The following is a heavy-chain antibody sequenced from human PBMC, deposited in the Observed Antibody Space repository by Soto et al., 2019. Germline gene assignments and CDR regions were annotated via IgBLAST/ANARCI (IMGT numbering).Heavy chain of an antibody. J-gene: IGHJ4*02. CDR1: GYTFTSKH. D-gene: IGHD1-26*01. V-gene: IGHV1-46*01. CDR3: ARATGSSAADY. CDR2: IYPSGGTT. Sequence: QVQLVQSGAELKKPGASVMLSCKASGYTFTSKHMHWVRQAPGQGPEWMGIIYPSGGTTRYLQKFQGRVTMAMDTSTNTVYMQLSSMTSEDTAVHYCARATGSSAADYWGQGTVVTLSS.